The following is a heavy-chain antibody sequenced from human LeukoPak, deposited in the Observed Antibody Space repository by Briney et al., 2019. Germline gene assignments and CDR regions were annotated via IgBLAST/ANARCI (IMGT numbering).Heavy chain of an antibody. Sequence: GGSLRLSCAASGFTFSSYAMSWVRQAPGKGLEWVSSISSSSSYIYYADSVKGRFTISRDNAKNSLYLRMNSLRAEDTAVYYCARAGGYSYGSPFGYWGQGTLVTVSS. D-gene: IGHD5-18*01. CDR3: ARAGGYSYGSPFGY. J-gene: IGHJ4*02. CDR1: GFTFSSYA. V-gene: IGHV3-21*01. CDR2: ISSSSSYI.